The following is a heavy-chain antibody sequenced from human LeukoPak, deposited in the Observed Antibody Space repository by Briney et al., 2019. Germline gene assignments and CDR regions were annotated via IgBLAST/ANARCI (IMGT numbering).Heavy chain of an antibody. D-gene: IGHD5-12*01. CDR3: ARPRGYSGYDTFDL. V-gene: IGHV1-69*13. CDR2: IIPIFDTA. Sequence: ASVTVSCKASGGTFSSYAISWVRQAPGQGLEWMGGIIPIFDTANYAQKFQGRVTITADESTTTAYMELSSLRSEDTAVYYCARPRGYSGYDTFDLWGQGTLVTVTS. J-gene: IGHJ4*02. CDR1: GGTFSSYA.